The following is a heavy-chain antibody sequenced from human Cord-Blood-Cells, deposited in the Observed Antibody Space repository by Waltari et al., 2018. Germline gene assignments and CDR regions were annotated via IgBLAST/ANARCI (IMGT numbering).Heavy chain of an antibody. CDR3: ARDRYCSGGSCYFDY. J-gene: IGHJ4*02. CDR1: GGTFSSYA. D-gene: IGHD2-15*01. V-gene: IGHV1-69*01. Sequence: QVQLVQSGAEVKKPGSSVKVSCKASGGTFSSYAISWVRQAPGQGLEWMGGIIPIVGTANYAQKCQGRVTITADESTSTAYMELSSLRSEDTAVYYCARDRYCSGGSCYFDYWGQGTLVTVSS. CDR2: IIPIVGTA.